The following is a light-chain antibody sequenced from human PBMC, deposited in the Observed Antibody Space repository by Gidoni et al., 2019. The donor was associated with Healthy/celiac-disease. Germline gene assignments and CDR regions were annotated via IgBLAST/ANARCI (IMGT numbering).Light chain of an antibody. V-gene: IGLV3-1*01. J-gene: IGLJ1*01. CDR1: KSGDQY. Sequence: SSELTQPPAVSVSPGQTASITCSGDKSGDQYACWYQQKPGQYPVLVIYQDSKRPSGIPERFSGSNSGNTATLTISGTQAMDEADYYCQAWDSSTFGFGTGTKVTVL. CDR2: QDS. CDR3: QAWDSSTFG.